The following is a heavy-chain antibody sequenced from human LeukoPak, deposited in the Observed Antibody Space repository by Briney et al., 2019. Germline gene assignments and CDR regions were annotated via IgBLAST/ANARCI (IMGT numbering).Heavy chain of an antibody. CDR3: AATSIRMVQRIIYYGKDV. CDR2: IVVGTGKT. V-gene: IGHV1-58*01. D-gene: IGHD3-10*01. CDR1: GFTNSNSS. J-gene: IGHJ6*02. Sequence: TSEKVSCKASGFTNSNSSVQWVRQARGQRPEWIGWIVVGTGKTNYAQRLQERVTITRDMSTGTVDMELSSLRSEDTAVYYCAATSIRMVQRIIYYGKDVWGQGTTVTVSS.